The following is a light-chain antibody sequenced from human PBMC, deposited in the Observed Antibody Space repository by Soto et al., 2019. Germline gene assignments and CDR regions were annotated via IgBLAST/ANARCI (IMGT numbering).Light chain of an antibody. Sequence: DIQMTQSPSSLSASVGDRVTITCRASQSICSYLNWYQQKPGKAPKLLISDASSLGSGVPSRFSGSGSGTEFTLTISSLQPDDFATYYCQHYNSYSEAFGQGTKVDIK. CDR2: DAS. J-gene: IGKJ1*01. CDR3: QHYNSYSEA. CDR1: QSICSY. V-gene: IGKV1-5*01.